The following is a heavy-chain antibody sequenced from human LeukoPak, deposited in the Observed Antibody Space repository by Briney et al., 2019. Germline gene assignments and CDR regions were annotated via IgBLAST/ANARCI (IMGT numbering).Heavy chain of an antibody. Sequence: ASVKVSCKTSAYSFTPYAMHWVCQAPGQRLEWMGWINAGNGHTKYSQEFQGRLTITRDTSANIVYMDLSSLRSEDTAVYYRARAAAHTHPNWFDPWGQGTLVTVSS. V-gene: IGHV1-3*03. CDR2: INAGNGHT. J-gene: IGHJ5*02. D-gene: IGHD6-13*01. CDR1: AYSFTPYA. CDR3: ARAAAHTHPNWFDP.